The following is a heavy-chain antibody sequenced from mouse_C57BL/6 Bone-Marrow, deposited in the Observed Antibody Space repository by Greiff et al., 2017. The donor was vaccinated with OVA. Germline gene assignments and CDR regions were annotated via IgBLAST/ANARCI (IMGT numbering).Heavy chain of an antibody. Sequence: QVQLQQSGPELVKPGASVKISCKASGYAFSSSWMNWVKQRPGKGLEWIGRIYPGDGDTNYNGKFKGKATLTADKSSSTAYMQLSSLTSEDSAVYFCAATVVATDYAMDYWGQGTSVTVSS. CDR3: AATVVATDYAMDY. CDR2: IYPGDGDT. CDR1: GYAFSSSW. D-gene: IGHD1-1*01. J-gene: IGHJ4*01. V-gene: IGHV1-82*01.